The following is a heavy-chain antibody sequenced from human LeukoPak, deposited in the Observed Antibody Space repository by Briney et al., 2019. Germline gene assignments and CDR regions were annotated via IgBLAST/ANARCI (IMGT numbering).Heavy chain of an antibody. D-gene: IGHD1-1*01. CDR2: INHSGST. CDR3: ARERRSWNPRHWFDP. J-gene: IGHJ5*02. CDR1: GGSFSGYY. Sequence: SETLSPTCAVYGGSFSGYYWSWIRQPPGKGLEWIGEINHSGSTNYNPSLKSRVTISVDTSKNQFSLKLSSVTAADTAVYYCARERRSWNPRHWFDPWGQGTLVTVSS. V-gene: IGHV4-34*01.